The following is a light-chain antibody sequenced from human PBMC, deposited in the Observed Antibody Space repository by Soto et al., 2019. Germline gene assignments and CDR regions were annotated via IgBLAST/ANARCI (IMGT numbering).Light chain of an antibody. V-gene: IGKV1-5*03. CDR1: QSIGSW. CDR3: QQSYSSPPELT. CDR2: KAS. J-gene: IGKJ5*01. Sequence: DSQMTQSPSTLSASVGDRVTITCRASQSIGSWLAWYQQKTRKAPKLLIYKASILESGVPSRFSGSGSGTEFSLTIRSLQPEDFATYYCQQSYSSPPELTFGQGTRLEIK.